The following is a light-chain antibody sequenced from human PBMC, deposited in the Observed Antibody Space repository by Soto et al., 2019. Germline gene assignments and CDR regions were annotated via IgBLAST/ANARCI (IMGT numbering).Light chain of an antibody. CDR3: VQGTQGPPYT. Sequence: DVVMTQSPLYLPVTLGQPASISCRSSESLVYSNGETYLDWFQQRPGQSPRRLIYTVSNRDSGVEERICGSGSGTDFKLKISKVADFDDGIYYCVQGTQGPPYTFGPETGLQIK. CDR2: TVS. V-gene: IGKV2-30*01. J-gene: IGKJ2*01. CDR1: ESLVYSNGETY.